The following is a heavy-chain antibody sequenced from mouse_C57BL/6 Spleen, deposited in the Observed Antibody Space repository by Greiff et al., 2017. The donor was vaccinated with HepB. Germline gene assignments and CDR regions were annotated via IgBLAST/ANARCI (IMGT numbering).Heavy chain of an antibody. J-gene: IGHJ2*01. CDR1: GFTFSSYA. CDR2: ISSGGDYI. Sequence: EVHLVESGEGLVKPGGSLKLSCAASGFTFSSYAMSWVRQTPEKRLEWVAYISSGGDYIYYADTVKGRFTISRDNARNTLYLQMSSLKSEDTAMYYCTREEGTGYFDYWGQGTTLTVSS. V-gene: IGHV5-9-1*02. CDR3: TREEGTGYFDY.